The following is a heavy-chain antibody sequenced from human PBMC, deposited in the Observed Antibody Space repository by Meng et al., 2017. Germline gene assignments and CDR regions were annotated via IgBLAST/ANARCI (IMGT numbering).Heavy chain of an antibody. Sequence: ASVKVSCKASGYTFTSYYMHWVRQAPGQGLEWMGIINPSGGSTSYSQKFQGRVTMTRDTSTSTVYMKLSSLRSEDTAVYYCARDRREGSWYSYYYYGMDVWGQGTTVTVSS. CDR2: INPSGGST. V-gene: IGHV1-46*01. CDR3: ARDRREGSWYSYYYYGMDV. D-gene: IGHD6-13*01. CDR1: GYTFTSYY. J-gene: IGHJ6*02.